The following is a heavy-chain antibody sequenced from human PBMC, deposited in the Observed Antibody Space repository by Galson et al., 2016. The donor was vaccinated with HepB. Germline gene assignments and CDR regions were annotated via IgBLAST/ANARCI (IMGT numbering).Heavy chain of an antibody. V-gene: IGHV3-74*01. D-gene: IGHD3-22*01. Sequence: SLRLSCAASGFTFSNYWMHWVRQAPGTGLVWVSRINNDGIITDYADSVKGRFTISRDNAKKTVYLQMKSLRADDTAVYYCVRVNYYDSSGSYSSGMKGWGQGTTVTVCS. J-gene: IGHJ6*01. CDR3: VRVNYYDSSGSYSSGMKG. CDR2: INNDGIIT. CDR1: GFTFSNYW.